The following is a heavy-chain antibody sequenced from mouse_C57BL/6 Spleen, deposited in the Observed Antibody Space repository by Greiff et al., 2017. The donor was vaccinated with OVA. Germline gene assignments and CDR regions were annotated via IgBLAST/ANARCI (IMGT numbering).Heavy chain of an antibody. CDR3: ASPLYGSPFAY. CDR1: GYTFTGYW. J-gene: IGHJ3*01. Sequence: QVQLKESGAELMKPGASVKLSCKATGYTFTGYWIEWVKQRPGHGLEWIGEILPGSGSTNYNQKFKGKATLTVDTSSSTAYMQLSSLTSEDSAVYYCASPLYGSPFAYWGQGTLVTVSA. V-gene: IGHV1-9*01. D-gene: IGHD1-1*01. CDR2: ILPGSGST.